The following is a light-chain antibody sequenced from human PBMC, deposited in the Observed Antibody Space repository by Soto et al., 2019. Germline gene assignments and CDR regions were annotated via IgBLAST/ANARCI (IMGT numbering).Light chain of an antibody. CDR2: WAS. Sequence: DIVMTQSPDSLPWPRAGRAPLNCNSSRRVLYNPANKNYLAWYQQKAGQPPKLLIYWASTRDSGVPDRFSGSGSGADFTLTINNLQAEDVAVYYCQQYYTTLSFGGGTKVEIK. CDR3: QQYYTTLS. J-gene: IGKJ4*01. V-gene: IGKV4-1*01. CDR1: RRVLYNPANKNY.